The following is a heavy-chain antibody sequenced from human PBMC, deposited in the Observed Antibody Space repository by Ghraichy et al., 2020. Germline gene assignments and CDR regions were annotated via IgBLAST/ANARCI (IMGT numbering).Heavy chain of an antibody. J-gene: IGHJ6*03. CDR2: IRYDGSNK. CDR3: AKDSQASRHDLYYYYMDV. V-gene: IGHV3-30*02. Sequence: GGSLRLSCAASGFTFSSYGMHWVRQAPGKGLEWVAFIRYDGSNKYYADSVKGRFTISRDNSKNTLYLQMNSLRAEDTAVYYCAKDSQASRHDLYYYYMDVWVKGTTVTVSS. D-gene: IGHD3-3*01. CDR1: GFTFSSYG.